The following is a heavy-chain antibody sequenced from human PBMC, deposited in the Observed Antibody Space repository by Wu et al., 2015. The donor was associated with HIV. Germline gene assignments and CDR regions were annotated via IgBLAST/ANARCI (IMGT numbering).Heavy chain of an antibody. CDR3: TREGVAAPQTNNWFDP. CDR2: VNPHRGDT. CDR1: GYIFIGYY. Sequence: QVQLVQSGAEVKKPGASVKVSCKASGYIFIGYYIHWVRQAPGQGLEWMGWVNPHRGDTLYAQKFQGRVTMTRDTSISTAYMELRRLRSDDTAVYYCTREGVAAPQTNNWFDPWGQGTLVTVSS. V-gene: IGHV1-2*02. J-gene: IGHJ5*02. D-gene: IGHD3-10*01.